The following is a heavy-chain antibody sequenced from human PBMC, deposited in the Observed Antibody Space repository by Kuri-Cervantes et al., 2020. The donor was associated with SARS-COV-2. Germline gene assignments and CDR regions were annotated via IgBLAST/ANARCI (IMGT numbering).Heavy chain of an antibody. J-gene: IGHJ4*02. CDR2: ISHDGKNK. CDR1: GFTFSSYG. Sequence: GESLKISCAASGFTFSSYGMHWVRQAPGKGLEWVAVISHDGKNKKCIASGKGRFTISRDNSQNTLYLHMKSLRSEDTAMYYCAKDRVGVQDFWGQGTRVTVSS. V-gene: IGHV3-30*18. CDR3: AKDRVGVQDF. D-gene: IGHD2-21*01.